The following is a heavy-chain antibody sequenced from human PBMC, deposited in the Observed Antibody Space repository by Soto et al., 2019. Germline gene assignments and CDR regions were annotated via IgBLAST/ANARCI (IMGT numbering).Heavy chain of an antibody. CDR1: GGSVSSGSYY. CDR2: IYYSGST. J-gene: IGHJ4*02. D-gene: IGHD2-15*01. V-gene: IGHV4-61*01. Sequence: SETLSLTCTVSGGSVSSGSYYWSWIRQPPGKGLECIGYIYYSGSTNYNPSLKSRVTISVDTSKNQFSLKLSSVTAADTAVYYCARRWGSAADYWGQGTLVTVSS. CDR3: ARRWGSAADY.